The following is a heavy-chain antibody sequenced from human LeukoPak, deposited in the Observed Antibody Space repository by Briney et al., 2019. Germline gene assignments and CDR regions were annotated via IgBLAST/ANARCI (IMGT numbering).Heavy chain of an antibody. CDR3: ARVVARDDAFDI. J-gene: IGHJ3*02. V-gene: IGHV3-30-3*01. D-gene: IGHD5-12*01. CDR2: ISYDGSNK. CDR1: GFTFSSYA. Sequence: PGGSPRLSCAASGFTFSSYAMHWVRQAPGKGLEWVAVISYDGSNKYYADSVKGRFTISRDNSKNTLYLQMNSLRAEDTAVYYCARVVARDDAFDIWGQGTMVTVSS.